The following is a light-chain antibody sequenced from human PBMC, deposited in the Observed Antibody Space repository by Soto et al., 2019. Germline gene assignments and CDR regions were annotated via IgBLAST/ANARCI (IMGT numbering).Light chain of an antibody. J-gene: IGLJ1*01. CDR1: SSDVGSYNL. CDR3: CSYAGSSTPYV. V-gene: IGLV2-23*01. CDR2: EGS. Sequence: QSALTQPASMSGSPGQSITISCTGTSSDVGSYNLVSWYQQHPGKAPKLMIYEGSKRPSGVSNRFSGSKSGNTASLTISGLQAEDEADYYCCSYAGSSTPYVFGTGTQLTVL.